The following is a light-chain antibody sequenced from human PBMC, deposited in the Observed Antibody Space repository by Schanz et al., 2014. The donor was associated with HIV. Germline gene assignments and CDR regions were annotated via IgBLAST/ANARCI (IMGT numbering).Light chain of an antibody. Sequence: DVQMTQSPTTLSASVGDRVTITCRASQNIGNWLTWYQQKPGKAPNLLIYQASSLNIGVPSRFSGSGSGTEFTLTISSLQPDDFATYYCQQYDRSSWTFGLGTKVETK. CDR1: QNIGNW. CDR3: QQYDRSSWT. J-gene: IGKJ1*01. CDR2: QAS. V-gene: IGKV1-5*03.